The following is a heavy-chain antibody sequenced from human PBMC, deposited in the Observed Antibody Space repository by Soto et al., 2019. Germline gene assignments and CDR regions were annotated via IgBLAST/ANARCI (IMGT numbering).Heavy chain of an antibody. J-gene: IGHJ5*02. CDR1: GGSFSGYY. CDR3: ARGSGWPGENWFDP. D-gene: IGHD6-19*01. CDR2: INHSGST. V-gene: IGHV4-34*01. Sequence: PSETLSLTCAVYGGSFSGYYWSWIRQPPGKGLEWIGEINHSGSTNYNPSLKSRVTISVDTSKNQFSLKLSSVTAADTAVYYCARGSGWPGENWFDPWGQGTLVTVSS.